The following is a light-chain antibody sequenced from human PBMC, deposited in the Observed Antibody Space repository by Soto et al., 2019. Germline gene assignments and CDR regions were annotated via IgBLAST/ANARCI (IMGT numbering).Light chain of an antibody. J-gene: IGKJ1*01. V-gene: IGKV1-5*03. CDR2: KAS. Sequence: DIQLTQSPSFLSASVGDRVTITCRASQSISAYLNWYQQKPGKAPKLLIYKASTLKSGVPSRFSGSGSGTEFTLTISSLQPDDFATYYCQHYNSYSEAFGQGTKVDI. CDR3: QHYNSYSEA. CDR1: QSISAY.